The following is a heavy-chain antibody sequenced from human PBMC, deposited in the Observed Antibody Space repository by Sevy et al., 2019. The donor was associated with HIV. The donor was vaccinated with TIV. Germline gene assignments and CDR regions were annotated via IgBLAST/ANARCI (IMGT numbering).Heavy chain of an antibody. J-gene: IGHJ3*02. Sequence: ASVKVSCKASGDTFNTYAIVWVREAPGQGLEWMGGIVPKFGTANYAQKFQGKVTMTADESTSTAYMELSSLRSEDTAVYYCARRGITIFGVLTFHIWGQGTTVTVSS. V-gene: IGHV1-69*13. CDR3: ARRGITIFGVLTFHI. CDR1: GDTFNTYA. CDR2: IVPKFGTA. D-gene: IGHD3-3*01.